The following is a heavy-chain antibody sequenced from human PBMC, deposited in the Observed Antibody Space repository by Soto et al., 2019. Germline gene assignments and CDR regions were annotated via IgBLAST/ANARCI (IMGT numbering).Heavy chain of an antibody. J-gene: IGHJ4*02. CDR2: IRSKAYGGTT. CDR1: GFTFGDYA. D-gene: IGHD1-26*01. CDR3: TRDARGSYVGY. Sequence: SLRLSCTACGFTFGDYAMSWFRQAPGKGLEWVGFIRSKAYGGTTEYAASVKGRFTISRDDSKSIAYLQMNSLKTEDTAVYYCTRDARGSYVGYWGQGTLVTVSS. V-gene: IGHV3-49*03.